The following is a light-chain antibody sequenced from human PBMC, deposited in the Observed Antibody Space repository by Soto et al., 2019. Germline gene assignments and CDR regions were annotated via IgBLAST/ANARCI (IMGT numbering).Light chain of an antibody. J-gene: IGLJ1*01. CDR2: EVS. CDR1: SSDVGGYNY. Sequence: QSALTQPASVSGSPGQSITISCTGTSSDVGGYNYVSWYQQHPGKAPKLMIYEVSNRPSGVSNRFSGSKSGNTASLTISGLQDEDEADYYCSSYTSSSTSYVFGPGTKLTVL. CDR3: SSYTSSSTSYV. V-gene: IGLV2-14*01.